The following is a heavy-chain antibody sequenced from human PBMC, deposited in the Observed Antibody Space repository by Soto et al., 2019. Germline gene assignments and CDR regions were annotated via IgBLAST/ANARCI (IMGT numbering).Heavy chain of an antibody. CDR1: GYTFISYD. Sequence: QVQLVQSGAEVKKPGASVKVSCKASGYTFISYDINWVRQATGQGLEWMGWLNHNSGKTGYAQKFQGRVTMTRNTSISTAYMELSSLRSEDTAIYYCAREQQVRGFEHWGEGTRVTVSS. J-gene: IGHJ5*02. V-gene: IGHV1-8*01. D-gene: IGHD6-13*01. CDR2: LNHNSGKT. CDR3: AREQQVRGFEH.